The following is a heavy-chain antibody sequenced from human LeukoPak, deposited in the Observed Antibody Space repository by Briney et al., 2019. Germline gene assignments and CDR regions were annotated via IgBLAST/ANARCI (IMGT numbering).Heavy chain of an antibody. V-gene: IGHV3-7*01. CDR3: ASGPLYYDFWSGYYGPDWFDP. D-gene: IGHD3-3*01. CDR1: GFTFSSYW. Sequence: GGSLRLSCAASGFTFSSYWMSWVRQAPGKGLEWVANIKQDGSDKYYVDSVKGRFTISRDNAKNSLCLQMNSLRAEDTAVYYCASGPLYYDFWSGYYGPDWFDPWGQGTLVTVSS. J-gene: IGHJ5*02. CDR2: IKQDGSDK.